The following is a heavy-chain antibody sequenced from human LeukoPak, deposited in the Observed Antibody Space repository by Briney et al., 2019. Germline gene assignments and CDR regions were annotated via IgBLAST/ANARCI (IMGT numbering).Heavy chain of an antibody. CDR3: ARLSGSYWGGGYYYYGMDV. CDR2: IYHSGST. Sequence: SETLSLTCTVSDGFITNYYWSWVRQPPGKGLEWIGEIYHSGSTNYNPSLKSRVTISVDKSKNQFSLKLSSVTAADTAVYYCARLSGSYWGGGYYYYGMDVWGQGTTVTVSS. CDR1: DGFITNYYW. J-gene: IGHJ6*02. D-gene: IGHD1-26*01. V-gene: IGHV4-59*12.